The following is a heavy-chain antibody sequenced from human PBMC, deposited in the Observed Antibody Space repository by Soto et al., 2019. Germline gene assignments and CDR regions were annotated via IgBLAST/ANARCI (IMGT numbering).Heavy chain of an antibody. Sequence: SETLSLTCTVSGDSIGTYYWNWIRQSPGKGLEWIGYINFSDNTKYNPSLSGRVTISVDRSKHQVSLKLTSVTAADTALYYCARATTYWFDPWGQGALVTVSS. CDR2: INFSDNT. V-gene: IGHV4-59*01. D-gene: IGHD4-17*01. CDR3: ARATTYWFDP. CDR1: GDSIGTYY. J-gene: IGHJ5*02.